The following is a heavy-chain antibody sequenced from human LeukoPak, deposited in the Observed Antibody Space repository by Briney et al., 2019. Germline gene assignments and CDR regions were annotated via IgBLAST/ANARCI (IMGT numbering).Heavy chain of an antibody. CDR3: ARAVGATPLDY. CDR2: IHHTGNT. D-gene: IGHD1-26*01. Sequence: SETLSLTCAVSGGSITSSNWWSWVRQPPGKGLEWIGEIHHTGNTNYNPSLKSRVTISVDTSKNQFSLKLSSVTAADTAVYYCARAVGATPLDYWGQGTLVTVSS. J-gene: IGHJ4*02. CDR1: GGSITSSNW. V-gene: IGHV4-4*02.